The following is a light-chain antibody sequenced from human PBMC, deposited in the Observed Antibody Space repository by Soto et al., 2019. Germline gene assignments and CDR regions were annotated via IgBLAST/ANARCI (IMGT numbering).Light chain of an antibody. Sequence: AIQVTQYPSSLSASVGDRVTIAVGASQGIRNDLGWYQQKPGKAPKLLIYKASRLERGVPSRFSGSESGTDFTFTISSLQPEDIATYYCLQYDNLPTFGGGTKVDIK. CDR1: QGIRND. V-gene: IGKV1-6*01. CDR3: LQYDNLPT. CDR2: KAS. J-gene: IGKJ4*01.